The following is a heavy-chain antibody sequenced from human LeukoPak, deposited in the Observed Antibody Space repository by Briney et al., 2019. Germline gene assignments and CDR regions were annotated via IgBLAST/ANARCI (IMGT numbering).Heavy chain of an antibody. CDR2: IKSKTDGGTT. CDR3: TTEAVVAAKRPDY. Sequence: GGSLRLPCAASGFTFSNAWMSWVRQAPGKGLEWVGRIKSKTDGGTTDYAAPVKRRFTISREDSKNTLYLQMNSLKTEDSAVYYCTTEAVVAAKRPDYWGQGTLVTVSS. J-gene: IGHJ4*02. V-gene: IGHV3-15*01. CDR1: GFTFSNAW. D-gene: IGHD2-15*01.